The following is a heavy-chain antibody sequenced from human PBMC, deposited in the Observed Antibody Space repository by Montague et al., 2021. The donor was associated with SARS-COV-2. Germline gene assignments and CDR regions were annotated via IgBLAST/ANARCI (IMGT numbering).Heavy chain of an antibody. V-gene: IGHV4-39*02. CDR1: GGSITNNIDY. CDR3: ARLKRYFDSSGSCSAFDF. Sequence: SETLSLTCTVSGGSITNNIDYWAWIRQPPGKGLEWIGSIYYTGNTXYNPSLKSRVTISVVTSKNHFTLKLSSVTAAETAVYYCARLKRYFDSSGSCSAFDFWGQGTMVTVSS. J-gene: IGHJ3*01. CDR2: IYYTGNT. D-gene: IGHD3-22*01.